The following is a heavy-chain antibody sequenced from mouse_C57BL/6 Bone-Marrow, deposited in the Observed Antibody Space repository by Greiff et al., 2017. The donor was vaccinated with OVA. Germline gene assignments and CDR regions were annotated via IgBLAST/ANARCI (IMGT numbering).Heavy chain of an antibody. CDR1: GYAFSSSW. Sequence: QVQLQQSGPELVKPGASVKISCKASGYAFSSSWMNWVKQRPGKGLEWIGRIYPGDGDTNYNGKFKGKATLTADKSSSPAYMQLSSLTSKDSAVYFCARAYYGSPYYWGQGTTLTVSS. CDR3: ARAYYGSPYY. CDR2: IYPGDGDT. D-gene: IGHD1-1*01. J-gene: IGHJ2*01. V-gene: IGHV1-82*01.